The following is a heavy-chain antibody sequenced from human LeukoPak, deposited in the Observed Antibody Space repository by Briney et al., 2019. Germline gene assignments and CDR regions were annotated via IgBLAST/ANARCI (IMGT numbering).Heavy chain of an antibody. J-gene: IGHJ4*02. CDR3: ARVLDGYNLSPCDY. Sequence: GGPLRLSCAASGFTFSSYSMNWVRQAPGKGLEWLSSISSSNFYIYYADSIKGRFTISRDDAKNSLYLQMNSLRAEDTAVYYCARVLDGYNLSPCDYWGQGTLVTVSS. CDR2: ISSSNFYI. V-gene: IGHV3-21*01. CDR1: GFTFSSYS. D-gene: IGHD5-24*01.